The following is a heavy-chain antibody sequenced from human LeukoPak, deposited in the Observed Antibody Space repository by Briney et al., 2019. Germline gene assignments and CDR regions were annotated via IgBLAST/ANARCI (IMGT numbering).Heavy chain of an antibody. CDR3: ARGPYGDFPKGYFDY. J-gene: IGHJ4*02. D-gene: IGHD4-17*01. Sequence: PSETLSLTCTVSGGSISSYYWSWIRQPPGKGLEWIGYIYYSGSTNYNPSLKSRVTISVYTSKNQFSLQLNSVTPEDTAVYYCARGPYGDFPKGYFDYWGQGTLVTVSS. CDR2: IYYSGST. CDR1: GGSISSYY. V-gene: IGHV4-59*12.